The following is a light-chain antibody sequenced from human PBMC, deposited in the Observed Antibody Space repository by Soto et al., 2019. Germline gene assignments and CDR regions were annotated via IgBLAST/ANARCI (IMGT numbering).Light chain of an antibody. Sequence: EIVMTQSPATLSVSPGERATLSCRASQSVSSNLAWYQQKPGQAPRLLIYGASTMATGIPARFSGSGSGTEFTRTISSLQSEDFVVYYCHQYNNWPRTFGQGTKVEIK. CDR3: HQYNNWPRT. CDR1: QSVSSN. J-gene: IGKJ1*01. CDR2: GAS. V-gene: IGKV3-15*01.